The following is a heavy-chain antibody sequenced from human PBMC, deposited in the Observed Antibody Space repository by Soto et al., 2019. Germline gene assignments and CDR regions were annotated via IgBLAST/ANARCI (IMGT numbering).Heavy chain of an antibody. J-gene: IGHJ6*03. CDR2: IDWDDDK. Sequence: SGPTLVKPTQTLTLTCTFSGFSLSTSGMCVSWIRQPPGKALEWLARIDWDDDKYYGTSLKTRLTISKDTSKNQVVLTMTNMDPVETTTYYCARSVAGRRYKEGYYYYMDVWSKGTTVTVSS. V-gene: IGHV2-70*11. D-gene: IGHD5-18*01. CDR1: GFSLSTSGMC. CDR3: ARSVAGRRYKEGYYYYMDV.